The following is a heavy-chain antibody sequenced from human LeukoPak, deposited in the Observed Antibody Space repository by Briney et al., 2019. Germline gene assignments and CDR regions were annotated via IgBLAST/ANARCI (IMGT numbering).Heavy chain of an antibody. CDR1: GGSISSYY. V-gene: IGHV4-59*01. J-gene: IGHJ4*02. Sequence: ASETLSLTCTFSGGSISSYYWSWIRQPPGKGLEWIGYIYYSGSTNYNPSLKSRVTISVDTSKNQFSLKLRPVTAADTAVYYCATQFGEKFDCWGQGVLVSVSS. D-gene: IGHD3-10*01. CDR3: ATQFGEKFDC. CDR2: IYYSGST.